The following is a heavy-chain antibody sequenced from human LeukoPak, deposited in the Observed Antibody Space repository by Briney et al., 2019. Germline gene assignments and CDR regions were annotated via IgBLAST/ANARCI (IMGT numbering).Heavy chain of an antibody. CDR2: INLNNDDT. V-gene: IGHV1-2*04. Sequence: ASVKVSCKASGYTVTGYYMHWVRQAPGQGLEWMGWINLNNDDTNYAQEFQGWVTMTRDTSISTAYMELSRLRSDDTAVYYCARGYYYDSSGYYQLDYWGQGTLVTVSS. CDR3: ARGYYYDSSGYYQLDY. D-gene: IGHD3-22*01. CDR1: GYTVTGYY. J-gene: IGHJ4*02.